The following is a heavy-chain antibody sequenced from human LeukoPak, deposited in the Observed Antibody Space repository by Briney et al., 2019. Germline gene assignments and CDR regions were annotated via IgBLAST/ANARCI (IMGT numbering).Heavy chain of an antibody. V-gene: IGHV3-NL1*01. J-gene: IGHJ4*02. D-gene: IGHD4-17*01. Sequence: GGSLRLSPAASVFTFSSYVMHWVRPAPGKGLEWVAGISPSGDITYYADSAKGRFTISRENSKNTLYLQMNRLRAEDTGVYYCARGYGDLDYWGQGTLVTVSS. CDR3: ARGYGDLDY. CDR2: ISPSGDIT. CDR1: VFTFSSYV.